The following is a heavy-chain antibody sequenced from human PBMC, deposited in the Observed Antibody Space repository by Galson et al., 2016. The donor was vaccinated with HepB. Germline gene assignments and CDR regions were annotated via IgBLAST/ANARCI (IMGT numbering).Heavy chain of an antibody. V-gene: IGHV4-39*01. Sequence: SETLSLTCIVSDDSISSSSYYWGWIRQPPGKGLEWIGSIYYSGSTYYNPSLESRVTISVDTSKNHLSLKLTSVTAADTAVYYCARHIGVPGTRGFDSWGPGILVTVSS. CDR3: ARHIGVPGTRGFDS. J-gene: IGHJ5*01. CDR2: IYYSGST. CDR1: DDSISSSSYY. D-gene: IGHD6-19*01.